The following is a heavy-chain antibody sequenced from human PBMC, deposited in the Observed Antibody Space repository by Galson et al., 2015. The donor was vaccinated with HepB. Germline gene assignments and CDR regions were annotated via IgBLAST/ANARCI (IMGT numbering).Heavy chain of an antibody. CDR3: AIGRDYDILPGYPFDF. J-gene: IGHJ4*02. CDR2: ISAYNGDT. Sequence: SVKVSCKASGGTLSSYGFSWVRQAPGQGLEWMGWISAYNGDTKYTQKVQGRVTMTIDTSTSTAYMELRSLRSDDTAVYYCAIGRDYDILPGYPFDFWGQGTLVTVSS. CDR1: GGTLSSYG. V-gene: IGHV1-18*04. D-gene: IGHD3-9*01.